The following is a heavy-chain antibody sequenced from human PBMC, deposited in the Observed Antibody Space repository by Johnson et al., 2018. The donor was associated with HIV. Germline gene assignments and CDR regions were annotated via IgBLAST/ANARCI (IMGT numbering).Heavy chain of an antibody. Sequence: VQLVDTGGGLIQAGGSLRLSCAASGFIVSNNYMSWVRQAPGKGLEWVSLISNGTTFYADSVKGRFTISRDNSKNTLYLQMNSLRAEDTAVYYCTRESTEAFDIWGQGTMVTVSS. CDR1: GFIVSNNY. CDR3: TRESTEAFDI. D-gene: IGHD1-14*01. CDR2: ISNGTT. J-gene: IGHJ3*02. V-gene: IGHV3-53*02.